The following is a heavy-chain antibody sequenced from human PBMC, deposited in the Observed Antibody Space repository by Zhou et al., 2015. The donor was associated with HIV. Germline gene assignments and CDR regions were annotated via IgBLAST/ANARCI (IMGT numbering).Heavy chain of an antibody. Sequence: HVQLVQSGAEVKRPGSSVKVSCKASGGTFSGYGISWVRQAPGQGLEWMGGVIPMSGTANYAQKFQARVTITADESTNTVYMHLTSLRSEDTAVYFCARGDRAVPAAIGGFFAMDVWGQGTTVTVSS. V-gene: IGHV1-69*12. D-gene: IGHD2-2*02. J-gene: IGHJ6*02. CDR1: GGTFSGYG. CDR3: ARGDRAVPAAIGGFFAMDV. CDR2: VIPMSGTA.